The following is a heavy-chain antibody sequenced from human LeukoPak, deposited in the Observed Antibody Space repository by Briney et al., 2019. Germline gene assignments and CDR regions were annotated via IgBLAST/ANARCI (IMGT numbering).Heavy chain of an antibody. J-gene: IGHJ4*02. D-gene: IGHD3-9*01. CDR1: GFNIRGYA. CDR2: IDYSAKAI. CDR3: GRDLPTGYAIDS. Sequence: GGSLRLACAASGFNIRGYALDWVRQAPGKGLEWLAFIDYSAKAIYYADSVKGRFAISRDDAKNSLYLQMNSLRAEDTAVYYCGRDLPTGYAIDSWGQGALVTVSS. V-gene: IGHV3-48*01.